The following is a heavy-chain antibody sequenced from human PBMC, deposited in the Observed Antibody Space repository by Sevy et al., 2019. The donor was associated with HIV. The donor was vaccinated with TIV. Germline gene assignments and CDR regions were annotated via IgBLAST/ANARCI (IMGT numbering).Heavy chain of an antibody. Sequence: GGSLRLSCAASTFRVIDNYMSWVRQAPGKGLEWVSTIHSGGSTFYADSVKGRFTISRDNSKNTLYLQMNSLRAEDTAVYYCARDRYYDASGYYYYYYGLDVWGQGTTVTVSS. CDR2: IHSGGST. D-gene: IGHD3-22*01. CDR3: ARDRYYDASGYYYYYYGLDV. J-gene: IGHJ6*02. V-gene: IGHV3-66*01. CDR1: TFRVIDNY.